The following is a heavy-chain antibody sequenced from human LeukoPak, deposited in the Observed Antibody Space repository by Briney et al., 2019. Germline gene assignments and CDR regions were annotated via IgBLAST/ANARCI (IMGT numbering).Heavy chain of an antibody. CDR2: INPNSGGT. J-gene: IGHJ3*02. V-gene: IGHV1-2*02. Sequence: GASVKVSCKASGYTFTVYYMHWVRQAPGQGLEWMGWINPNSGGTNYAQKFQGRVTMTRDTSISTAYMELSRLRSDDTAVYYCARVANWGSMQAFDSWGQGTMVTVSS. CDR3: ARVANWGSMQAFDS. CDR1: GYTFTVYY. D-gene: IGHD7-27*01.